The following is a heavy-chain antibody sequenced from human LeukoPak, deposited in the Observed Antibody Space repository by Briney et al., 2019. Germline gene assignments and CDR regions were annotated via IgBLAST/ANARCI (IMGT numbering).Heavy chain of an antibody. D-gene: IGHD4-17*01. CDR1: GYTFTSYG. CDR3: ARDTTVTTRAFDY. V-gene: IGHV1-18*01. CDR2: ISAYNGNT. J-gene: IGHJ4*02. Sequence: ASVTVSCKASGYTFTSYGISWVRQAPGQGLEWMGWISAYNGNTNYAQKFQGRVTITADKSTSTAYMELSSLRSEDTAVYYCARDTTVTTRAFDYWGQGTLVTVSS.